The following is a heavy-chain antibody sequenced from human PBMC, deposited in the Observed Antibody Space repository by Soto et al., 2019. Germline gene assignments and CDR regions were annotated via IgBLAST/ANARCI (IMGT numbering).Heavy chain of an antibody. V-gene: IGHV1-8*01. J-gene: IGHJ6*01. CDR3: ARVSGSSSWYDLGMAV. Sequence: ASVKVSCKASGYTFTSYDINWVRQATGQGLEWMGWMNPNSGNTGYAQKFQGRVTMTRNTSISTAYMELSSLRSEDTAVYYCARVSGSSSWYDLGMAVWGQGTPVTVSS. D-gene: IGHD6-13*01. CDR2: MNPNSGNT. CDR1: GYTFTSYD.